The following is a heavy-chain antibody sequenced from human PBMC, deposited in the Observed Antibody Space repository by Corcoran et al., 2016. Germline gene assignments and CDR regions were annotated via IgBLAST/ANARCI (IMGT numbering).Heavy chain of an antibody. V-gene: IGHV3-7*03. CDR2: IKQDGSEK. CDR3: ARVREGAFDI. J-gene: IGHJ3*02. CDR1: GFPFSSYW. Sequence: EVQLVESGGGLVQPGGSLRLSCAASGFPFSSYWMSWVRQAPGKGLEWVANIKQDGSEKYYVDSVKGRFTNSRDNAKNSLYLQMNSLRAEDTAVYYCARVREGAFDIWGQGTMVTVSS.